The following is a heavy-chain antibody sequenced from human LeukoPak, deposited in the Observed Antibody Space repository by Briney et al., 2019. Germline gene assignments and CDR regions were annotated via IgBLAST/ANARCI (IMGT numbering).Heavy chain of an antibody. CDR1: GYTFTSYA. CDR2: INTNTGNP. D-gene: IGHD3-3*01. J-gene: IGHJ6*03. V-gene: IGHV7-4-1*02. CDR3: ARALPDYDFWSGYYRYYYYYYYMDV. Sequence: GASVKVSCKASGYTFTSYAMNWVRQAPGQGLEWMGWINTNTGNPTYAKGFTGRFVFPLDTSVSTAYQQISSLKAEDTAVYYCARALPDYDFWSGYYRYYYYYYYMDVWGKGTTVTVSS.